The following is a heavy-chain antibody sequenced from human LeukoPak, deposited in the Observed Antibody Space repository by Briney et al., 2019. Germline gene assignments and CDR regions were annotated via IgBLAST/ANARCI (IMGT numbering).Heavy chain of an antibody. J-gene: IGHJ4*02. CDR1: GGSFSGYY. CDR3: AREHRALITGSYGGFDY. V-gene: IGHV4-31*11. Sequence: SETLSLTCAVYGGSFSGYYWSWIRQHPGKGLEWTGYIYYSGSTYYNPSLKSRVTISVDTSKNQFSLKLSSVTAADTAVYYCAREHRALITGSYGGFDYWGQGTLVTVSS. D-gene: IGHD1-20*01. CDR2: IYYSGST.